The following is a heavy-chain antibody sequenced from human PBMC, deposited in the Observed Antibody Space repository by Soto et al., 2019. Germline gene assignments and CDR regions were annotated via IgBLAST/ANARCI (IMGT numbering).Heavy chain of an antibody. D-gene: IGHD2-2*01. Sequence: QVQLVQSGAEVKKPGSSVKVSCKASGGTFGSYAISWVRQAPGQGLEWMGGIIPIPGTANYAQKFQGRVTIAADESTSTAYMELSSLRSEDTAVYYCARSQGSSTSLEIYYYYYYVMDVWGQGTTVTDYS. CDR3: ARSQGSSTSLEIYYYYYYVMDV. CDR2: IIPIPGTA. V-gene: IGHV1-69*01. CDR1: GGTFGSYA. J-gene: IGHJ6*02.